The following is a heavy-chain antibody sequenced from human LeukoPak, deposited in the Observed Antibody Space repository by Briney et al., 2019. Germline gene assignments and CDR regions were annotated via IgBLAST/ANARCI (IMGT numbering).Heavy chain of an antibody. CDR3: AKAGSIRFDY. Sequence: GGSLRLSCSASGFSFSSYTMTWVRQAPGKGPEWVSIISGGGDTTFYTDSVKGRFTISRDNSKNTLYLQMNSLRVEDTAVYYCAKAGSIRFDYWGQGTLVTVSS. CDR1: GFSFSSYT. CDR2: ISGGGDTT. D-gene: IGHD1-26*01. J-gene: IGHJ4*02. V-gene: IGHV3-23*01.